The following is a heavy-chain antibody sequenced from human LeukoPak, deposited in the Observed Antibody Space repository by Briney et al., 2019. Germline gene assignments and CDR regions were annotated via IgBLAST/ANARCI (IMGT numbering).Heavy chain of an antibody. Sequence: GASVKVSCKASGYTFTGYYMHWVRQAPGQGLEWMGWMNPNSGNTGYAQKFQGRVTITRNTSISTAYMELSSLRSEDTAVYYCARGVAARPKVKNYYYMDVWGKGTTVTVSS. D-gene: IGHD6-6*01. J-gene: IGHJ6*03. CDR2: MNPNSGNT. CDR3: ARGVAARPKVKNYYYMDV. CDR1: GYTFTGYY. V-gene: IGHV1-8*03.